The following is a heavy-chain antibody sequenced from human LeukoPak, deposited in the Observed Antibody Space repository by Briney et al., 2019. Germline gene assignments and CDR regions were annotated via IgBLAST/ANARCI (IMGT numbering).Heavy chain of an antibody. CDR3: ARHFVGACSDAFDI. V-gene: IGHV4-59*01. CDR1: GDSINGYY. J-gene: IGHJ3*02. Sequence: SETLSLTCTVSGDSINGYYWTWIRQPPGKGLEWIGYIYYSGSTNYNPSLKSRVTISLDTSKTQFSLKLSSVTAADTAVYYCARHFVGACSDAFDIWGQGTMVTVS. D-gene: IGHD2-21*02. CDR2: IYYSGST.